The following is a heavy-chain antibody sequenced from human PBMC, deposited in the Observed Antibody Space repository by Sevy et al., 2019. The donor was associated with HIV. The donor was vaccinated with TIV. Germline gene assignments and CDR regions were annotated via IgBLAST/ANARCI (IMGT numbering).Heavy chain of an antibody. Sequence: GGSLRLSCAASGFTFSSYGMYWVRQAPGKGLEWVTVISYDGSKKYYADTVKGRFTISRDNSKNTIYLQMNSPRPEDTAVYYCAKDGRRGNLNPGLHWGQGTLVTVSS. J-gene: IGHJ4*02. CDR3: AKDGRRGNLNPGLH. V-gene: IGHV3-30*18. CDR2: ISYDGSKK. CDR1: GFTFSSYG. D-gene: IGHD1-26*01.